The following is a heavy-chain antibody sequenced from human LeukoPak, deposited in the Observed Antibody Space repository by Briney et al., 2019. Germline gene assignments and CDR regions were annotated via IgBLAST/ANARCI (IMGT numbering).Heavy chain of an antibody. Sequence: SETLFLTCTVSGVSISSYYWSWIRQPPGKGLEWIGYIYYSGSTNYNPSLRGRVTISVDTSKNQFSLKLSSVTATDTAVYYCARGPLYNWNYFDYWGQGTLVTVSS. V-gene: IGHV4-59*01. CDR3: ARGPLYNWNYFDY. D-gene: IGHD1-20*01. CDR1: GVSISSYY. CDR2: IYYSGST. J-gene: IGHJ4*02.